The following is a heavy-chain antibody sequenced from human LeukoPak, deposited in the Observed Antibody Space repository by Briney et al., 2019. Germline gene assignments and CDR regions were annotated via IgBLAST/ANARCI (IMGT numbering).Heavy chain of an antibody. CDR2: IYYSGST. CDR3: ATKAGNYGDFQFYFYYYNRDV. J-gene: IGHJ6*03. CDR1: GGSISSSSYC. D-gene: IGHD4-17*01. Sequence: SETLSLTCTVSGGSISSSSYCWGWIRQPPGKGLEWIGSIYYSGSTYYTPSLKSRVTISVGTSKNQFSLKLRSVTAADTAVYSCATKAGNYGDFQFYFYYYNRDVWGKGTTVTVSS. V-gene: IGHV4-39*01.